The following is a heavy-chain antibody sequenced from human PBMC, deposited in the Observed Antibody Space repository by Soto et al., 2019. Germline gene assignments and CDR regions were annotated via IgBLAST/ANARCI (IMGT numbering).Heavy chain of an antibody. CDR1: GGSFSGYY. D-gene: IGHD3-3*01. CDR2: INHSGST. V-gene: IGHV4-34*01. Sequence: SETLSLTCAVYGGSFSGYYWSWIRQPPGKGLEWIGEINHSGSTSYNPSLKSRVTISVDTSKNQFSLKLSSVTAADTAVYYCARGPAVLRFLEWLPYYYYGMDVWGQGTTVTVSS. J-gene: IGHJ6*02. CDR3: ARGPAVLRFLEWLPYYYYGMDV.